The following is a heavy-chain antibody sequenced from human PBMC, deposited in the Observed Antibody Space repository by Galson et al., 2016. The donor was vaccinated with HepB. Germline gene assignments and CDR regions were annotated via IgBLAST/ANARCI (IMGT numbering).Heavy chain of an antibody. Sequence: SLRLSCAASGFTVSSNYMNWVRQAPGKGLEWVSAISGDGGSTYYAGSVQGRFPSSRDRSKKTLYLQMNSLRADDTAVYYCARGRRREYDILTGPYGMDVWGQGTTVTVSS. J-gene: IGHJ6*02. CDR3: ARGRRREYDILTGPYGMDV. D-gene: IGHD3-9*01. V-gene: IGHV3-23*01. CDR1: GFTVSSNY. CDR2: ISGDGGST.